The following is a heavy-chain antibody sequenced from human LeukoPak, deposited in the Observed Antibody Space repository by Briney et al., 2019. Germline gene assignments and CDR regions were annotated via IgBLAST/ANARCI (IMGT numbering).Heavy chain of an antibody. J-gene: IGHJ4*02. D-gene: IGHD2-15*01. CDR3: ARGGGYYPIDY. CDR1: GFTVNSNY. Sequence: GGSLRLSCAASGFTVNSNYMNWVREAPGKGLEWVSVLYSDGRTYYADSVKGRFTISRDTSKNTLYLQVNSLRAEDTAVYYCARGGGYYPIDYWGQGALVTVSS. CDR2: LYSDGRT. V-gene: IGHV3-53*01.